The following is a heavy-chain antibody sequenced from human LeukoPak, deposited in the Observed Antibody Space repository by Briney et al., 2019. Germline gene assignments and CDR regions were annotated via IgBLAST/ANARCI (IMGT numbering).Heavy chain of an antibody. D-gene: IGHD4-17*01. CDR3: ASSNEYGDYALEY. Sequence: PSETLSLTCTVSGGSIGSYYWIWIRQPPGKGLEWIGYISYSGSTNYNPSLKSRVTISVDTSKNQFSLKLSSVTAADTAVYYCASSNEYGDYALEYWGQGTLVSVSS. J-gene: IGHJ4*02. CDR1: GGSIGSYY. CDR2: ISYSGST. V-gene: IGHV4-59*08.